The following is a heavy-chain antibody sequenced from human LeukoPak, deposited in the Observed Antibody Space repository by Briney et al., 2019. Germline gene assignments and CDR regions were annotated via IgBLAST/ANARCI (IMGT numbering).Heavy chain of an antibody. V-gene: IGHV4-39*01. D-gene: IGHD5-24*01. CDR1: GGPMSSSRYF. CDR2: IYYSGST. CDR3: ARQDGSIFDY. J-gene: IGHJ4*02. Sequence: PSETLSLPCTVSGGPMSSSRYFWGSIRQPPGKGVEWIGSIYYSGSTYYNPCLKSRVTISADTSKNQLSLKLSSVTAADTAVYYCARQDGSIFDYWGQGTLVTVSS.